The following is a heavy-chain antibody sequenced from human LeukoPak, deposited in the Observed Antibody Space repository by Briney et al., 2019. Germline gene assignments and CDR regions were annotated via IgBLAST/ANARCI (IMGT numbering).Heavy chain of an antibody. CDR3: AREGGYDYGGFDY. V-gene: IGHV1-3*01. CDR2: INAGNGNT. CDR1: GYTFTSYA. D-gene: IGHD5-12*01. J-gene: IGHJ4*02. Sequence: ASVTVSCKASGYTFTSYAMHWVRQAPGQRLEWMGWINAGNGNTKYSQKFQGRVTITRDTSASTAYMELSSLRSEDTAVYYCAREGGYDYGGFDYWGQGTLVTVSS.